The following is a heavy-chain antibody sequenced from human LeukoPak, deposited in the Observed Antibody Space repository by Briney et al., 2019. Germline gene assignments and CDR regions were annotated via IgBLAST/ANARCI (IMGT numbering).Heavy chain of an antibody. CDR3: ARDLYSSSWEKYFQH. CDR2: IISSSSYI. Sequence: GGSLRLSCAASGFTFSSYSMNWVRQAPGKGLEWVSSIISSSSYIYYADSVKGRFTISRDNAKNSLYLQMNSLRAEDTAVYYCARDLYSSSWEKYFQHWGQGTLVTVSS. CDR1: GFTFSSYS. J-gene: IGHJ1*01. D-gene: IGHD6-13*01. V-gene: IGHV3-21*01.